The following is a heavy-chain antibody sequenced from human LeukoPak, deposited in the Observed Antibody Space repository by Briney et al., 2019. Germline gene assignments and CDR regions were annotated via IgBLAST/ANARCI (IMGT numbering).Heavy chain of an antibody. CDR2: IYYSGST. D-gene: IGHD5-18*01. J-gene: IGHJ4*02. V-gene: IGHV4-59*01. Sequence: SETLSLTCTVSGGSISSYYWSWIRQPPGKGLEWIGYIYYSGSTNYNPSLKSRVTISVDTSKNQFSLKLSSVTAADTAVYYCARGPYSYGFDYWGQGTLVTVSS. CDR1: GGSISSYY. CDR3: ARGPYSYGFDY.